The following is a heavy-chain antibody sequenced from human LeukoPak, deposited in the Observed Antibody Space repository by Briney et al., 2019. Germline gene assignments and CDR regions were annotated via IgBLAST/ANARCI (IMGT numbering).Heavy chain of an antibody. V-gene: IGHV3-30*04. CDR3: ARDAVYCTNGVCPITSFDY. D-gene: IGHD2-8*01. CDR2: ISCDGSSK. Sequence: GGSLRLSCAASGFTFSSYAMHWVRQAPGKGLEWVAVISCDGSSKYYADSVKGRFTISRDNSKNTLYLQMNSLRAEDTAVYYCARDAVYCTNGVCPITSFDYWGQGTLVTVSS. CDR1: GFTFSSYA. J-gene: IGHJ4*02.